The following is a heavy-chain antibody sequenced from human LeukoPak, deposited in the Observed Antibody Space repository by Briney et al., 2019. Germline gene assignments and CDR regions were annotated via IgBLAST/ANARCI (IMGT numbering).Heavy chain of an antibody. CDR2: INQDGSEK. D-gene: IGHD5-24*01. V-gene: IGHV3-7*01. CDR1: GFTFSSYW. J-gene: IGHJ5*02. CDR3: ARDVATISNWFDP. Sequence: VQPGGSLRLSCAASGFTFSSYWMSWVRQAPGKGLEWVANINQDGSEKYYVDSVKGRFTISRDNAKNSLYLQMNSLRAEDTAVYYCARDVATISNWFDPWGQGTLVTVSS.